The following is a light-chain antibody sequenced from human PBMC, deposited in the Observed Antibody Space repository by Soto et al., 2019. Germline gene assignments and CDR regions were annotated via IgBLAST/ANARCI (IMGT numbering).Light chain of an antibody. CDR2: VTS. Sequence: DIQLTQSPYFLSASVGDRVTITCRASQGINSYLAWYQQKPGKAPKLLIYVTSTLQSGVPSRFSGSGSGTEFTLTISSLQPEDFATYYCQQLNSYPHTFGGGNKVEIK. CDR1: QGINSY. J-gene: IGKJ4*01. CDR3: QQLNSYPHT. V-gene: IGKV1-9*01.